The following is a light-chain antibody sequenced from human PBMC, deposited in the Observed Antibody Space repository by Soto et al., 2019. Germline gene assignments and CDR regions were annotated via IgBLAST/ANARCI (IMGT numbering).Light chain of an antibody. J-gene: IGLJ3*02. CDR2: EVS. V-gene: IGLV2-14*01. CDR1: SSDVGGYNY. Sequence: QSVLTQPASVSGSPGQSITISCTGTSSDVGGYNYVSWYQQHPGKAPKLMIYEVSNRPSGVFNRFSGSKSGNTASLTISGLQAEDEADYYCSSYTSSSTRVFGGGTKVTVL. CDR3: SSYTSSSTRV.